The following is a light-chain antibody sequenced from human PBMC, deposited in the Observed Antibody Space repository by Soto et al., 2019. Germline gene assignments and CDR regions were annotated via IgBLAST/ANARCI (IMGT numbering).Light chain of an antibody. CDR3: VLDMGSGISV. Sequence: QSVVTQEPSFSVSPGGTVTLTYGLSSVSVSTSYYPSWYQQTPGQAPRTLIYNTNTRSSGVPDRFSGSILGNKAALTITGAQADDESDYYCVLDMGSGISVFGGGTKLTVL. J-gene: IGLJ2*01. CDR2: NTN. CDR1: SVSVSTSYY. V-gene: IGLV8-61*01.